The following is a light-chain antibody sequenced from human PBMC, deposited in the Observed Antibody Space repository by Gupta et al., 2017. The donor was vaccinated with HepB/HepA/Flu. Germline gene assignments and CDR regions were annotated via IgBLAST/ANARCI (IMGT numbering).Light chain of an antibody. CDR3: MQGTHWPPRLT. V-gene: IGKV2-30*01. CDR2: KVS. CDR1: QSIEYSDGNTY. J-gene: IGKJ4*01. Sequence: DVVMTQSPLSLPVPLGQPASTACSFSQSIEYSDGNTYVNWFQQRPGQSPRPLIYKVSNRDSGVPDRFSGSGSGTGFTLKISRAEAEDVGVYDGMQGTHWPPRLTFGGGTKVEIK.